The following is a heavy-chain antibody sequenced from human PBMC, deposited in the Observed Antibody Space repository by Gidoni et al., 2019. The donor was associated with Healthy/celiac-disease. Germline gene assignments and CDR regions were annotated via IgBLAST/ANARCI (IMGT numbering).Heavy chain of an antibody. CDR3: ARVSQQWLAIDY. Sequence: QVQLVQSGAEVKKPGSSVKVPCKASGGTFSSYAISWVRQAPGQGLEWMGGIIPIIGTANYAQKFQGRVTITADESTSTAYMELSSLRSEDTAVYYCARVSQQWLAIDYWGQGTLVTVSS. V-gene: IGHV1-69*01. D-gene: IGHD6-19*01. J-gene: IGHJ4*02. CDR2: IIPIIGTA. CDR1: GGTFSSYA.